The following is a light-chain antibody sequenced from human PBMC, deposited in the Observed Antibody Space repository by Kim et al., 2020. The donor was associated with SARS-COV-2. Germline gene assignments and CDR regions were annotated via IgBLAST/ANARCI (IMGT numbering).Light chain of an antibody. CDR2: KAS. Sequence: DIQMTQSPSTLSASVGDRVTITCRASQSISSWLAWYQQKPGKAPKLLIYKASSLESGVPSRFSGSGSGTEFTLTISTLQPDDFATYSCQQYNSYPYTFGQGNKLEI. J-gene: IGKJ2*01. V-gene: IGKV1-5*03. CDR3: QQYNSYPYT. CDR1: QSISSW.